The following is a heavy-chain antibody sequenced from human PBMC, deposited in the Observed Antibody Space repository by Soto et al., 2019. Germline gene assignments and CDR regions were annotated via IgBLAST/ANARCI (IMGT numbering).Heavy chain of an antibody. CDR1: GGSISSYY. V-gene: IGHV4-4*07. CDR3: ARDWDIVVVPAAIGTGYFDY. CDR2: IYTSGST. Sequence: PSETLSLTCTVSGGSISSYYWSWIRQPAGKGLEWIGRIYTSGSTNYNPSLKSRVTMSVDTSKNQFSLKLSSVTAADTAVYYCARDWDIVVVPAAIGTGYFDYWGQGTLVPVSS. D-gene: IGHD2-2*01. J-gene: IGHJ4*02.